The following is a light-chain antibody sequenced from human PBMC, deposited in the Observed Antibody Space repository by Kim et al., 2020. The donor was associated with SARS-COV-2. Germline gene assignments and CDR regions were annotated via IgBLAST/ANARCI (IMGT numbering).Light chain of an antibody. CDR2: RDS. CDR3: QVWDSSTAWV. V-gene: IGLV3-9*01. Sequence: VDLGQPARITCGGHNIGSKNVHRYQQKPGQPPVRVIYRDSHLPSGIPERFSGSNSGNPATLTISRAQAGDEADFYCQVWDSSTAWVFGGGTQLTVL. J-gene: IGLJ3*02. CDR1: NIGSKN.